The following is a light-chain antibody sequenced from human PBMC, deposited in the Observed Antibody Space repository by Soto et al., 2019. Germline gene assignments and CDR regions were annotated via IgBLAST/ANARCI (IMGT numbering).Light chain of an antibody. J-gene: IGLJ2*01. CDR2: GNF. CDR1: SSNIGAGYD. V-gene: IGLV1-40*01. Sequence: QSVLTQPPSVSGAPGQRVTISCTGSSSNIGAGYDVYWYQQLPGTAPKLLIYGNFNRPSGVPERFSGSKSGTSASLAITGLQAEDVADNYSQSYNPTLRLVVFAGGTKVT. CDR3: QSYNPTLRLVV.